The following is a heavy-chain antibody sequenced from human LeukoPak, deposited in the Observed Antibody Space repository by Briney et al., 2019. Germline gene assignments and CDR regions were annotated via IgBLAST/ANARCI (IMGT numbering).Heavy chain of an antibody. CDR1: GYTFTSYG. D-gene: IGHD3/OR15-3a*01. V-gene: IGHV1-18*01. CDR2: ISAYNGNT. Sequence: ASVKVSCKASGYTFTSYGISWVRQAPGQGLEWMGWISAYNGNTNYAQKLQGRVTMTTDTSTSTAYMGLRSLRSDDTAVYYCAGTDGFSVLNWFDPWGQGTLVTVSS. J-gene: IGHJ5*02. CDR3: AGTDGFSVLNWFDP.